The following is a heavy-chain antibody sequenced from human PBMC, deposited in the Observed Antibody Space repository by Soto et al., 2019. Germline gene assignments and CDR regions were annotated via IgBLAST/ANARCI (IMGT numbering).Heavy chain of an antibody. CDR3: TRWDGRCSGGSCFFDS. J-gene: IGHJ4*02. D-gene: IGHD2-15*01. Sequence: EVQLVESGGGLVQSGGSLRLSCIASGFSLTQYWMSWVRQTPRKGLEWVAKINEDGTKRDYMESVEGRFTISRDNAKNSVSLQMNSLRADDTVVYFCTRWDGRCSGGSCFFDSWGQGTLVTVSS. CDR1: GFSLTQYW. V-gene: IGHV3-7*01. CDR2: INEDGTKR.